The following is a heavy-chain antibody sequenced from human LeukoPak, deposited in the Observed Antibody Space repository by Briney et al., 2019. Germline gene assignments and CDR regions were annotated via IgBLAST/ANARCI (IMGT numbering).Heavy chain of an antibody. CDR2: INHRGST. V-gene: IGHV4-34*01. CDR1: GFTFSSYE. CDR3: ARAGLWFGGPGADYYYYYMDV. D-gene: IGHD3-10*01. Sequence: PGGSLRLSCAASGFTFSSYEMNWVRQPPGKGLEWIGEINHRGSTNYNTSLKSRVTISVDTSKNQFSLKLNSVTAADTAVYYCARAGLWFGGPGADYYYYYMDVWGKGTTVTISS. J-gene: IGHJ6*03.